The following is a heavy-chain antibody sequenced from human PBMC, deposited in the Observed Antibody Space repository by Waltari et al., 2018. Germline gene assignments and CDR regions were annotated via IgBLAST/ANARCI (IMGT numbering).Heavy chain of an antibody. CDR3: ASDHCSGGSCYSNYYYGMDV. CDR2: IYYSGST. J-gene: IGHJ6*02. CDR1: GGSISSGDYY. Sequence: QVQLQESGPGLVKPSQTLSLTCTVSGGSISSGDYYWSWIRQPPGKGLEWIGYIYYSGSTYYNPSLKIRVTLSVDTSKNQFSLTLSSVTAADTAVYYCASDHCSGGSCYSNYYYGMDVWGQGTTVTVSS. D-gene: IGHD2-15*01. V-gene: IGHV4-30-4*08.